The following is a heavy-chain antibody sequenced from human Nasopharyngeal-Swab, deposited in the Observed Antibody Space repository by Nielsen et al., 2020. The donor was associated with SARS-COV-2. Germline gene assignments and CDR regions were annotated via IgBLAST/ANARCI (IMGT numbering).Heavy chain of an antibody. CDR2: IKQDGSEK. V-gene: IGHV3-7*01. CDR3: ARDEYYYDSSGYYDGMDV. CDR1: GFTFSSYW. J-gene: IGHJ6*02. Sequence: GSLRLSCAASGFTFSSYWMSWVRQAPGKGLEWVANIKQDGSEKYYVDSVKGRFTISRDNAKNSLYLQMNSLRAEDTAVYYCARDEYYYDSSGYYDGMDVWGQGTTVTVSS. D-gene: IGHD3-22*01.